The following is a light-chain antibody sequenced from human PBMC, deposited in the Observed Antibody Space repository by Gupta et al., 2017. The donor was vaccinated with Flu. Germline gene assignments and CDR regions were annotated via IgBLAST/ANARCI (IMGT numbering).Light chain of an antibody. J-gene: IGLJ3*02. CDR2: EIN. V-gene: IGLV1-47*01. CDR3: TAWDGSRTRVV. Sequence: MVTVPCACSSNKMGTNYVFWYQQNPGTAPTLVVYEINERPSGVPDRFSGSKSGNTATLAINRLEAEDEAEYYCTAWDGSRTRVVFGGGTKLTVL. CDR1: SNKMGTNY.